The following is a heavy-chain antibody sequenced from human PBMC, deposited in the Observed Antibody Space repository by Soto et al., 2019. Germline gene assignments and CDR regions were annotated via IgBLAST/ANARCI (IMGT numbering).Heavy chain of an antibody. V-gene: IGHV4-61*01. CDR1: GGSVSSGSYY. D-gene: IGHD3-3*01. CDR2: IYYSGST. J-gene: IGHJ5*02. Sequence: QVQLQESGPGLVKPSETLSLTCTVSGGSVSSGSYYWSWIRQPPGKGLEWIGYIYYSGSTNYNPSHNSRITISVDTSKNQYFLKLSSVTAADTAVYYCARDTYYDFWSGYYFYTWFDPWGQGTLVTVSS. CDR3: ARDTYYDFWSGYYFYTWFDP.